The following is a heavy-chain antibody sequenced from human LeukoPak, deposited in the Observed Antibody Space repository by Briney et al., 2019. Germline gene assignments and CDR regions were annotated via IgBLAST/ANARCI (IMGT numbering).Heavy chain of an antibody. CDR2: IIPIFGTA. CDR3: ASRLTKYYYDSSGLSYYYYYGMDV. Sequence: SVKVSCKASGGTFSSYAINWVRQAPGQGLEWMGGIIPIFGTANYAQKFQGRVTITADESTSTAYMELSSLRSEDTAVYYCASRLTKYYYDSSGLSYYYYYGMDVWGQGTTVTVSS. V-gene: IGHV1-69*13. CDR1: GGTFSSYA. D-gene: IGHD3-22*01. J-gene: IGHJ6*02.